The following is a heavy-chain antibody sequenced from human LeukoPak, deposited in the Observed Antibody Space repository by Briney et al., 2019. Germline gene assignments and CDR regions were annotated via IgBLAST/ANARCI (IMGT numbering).Heavy chain of an antibody. CDR3: ARSSAYYDYVWGSYRPRYYFDY. J-gene: IGHJ4*02. CDR1: GGSTSSSSFS. V-gene: IGHV4-39*07. Sequence: SETLSLTCTVSGGSTSSSSFSWAWIRQPPGKGLEWIGTIYYGGSTNSNPSLKSRVTISVDTSKNQFSLKLSSVTAADTAVYYCARSSAYYDYVWGSYRPRYYFDYWGQGTLVTVSS. CDR2: IYYGGST. D-gene: IGHD3-16*01.